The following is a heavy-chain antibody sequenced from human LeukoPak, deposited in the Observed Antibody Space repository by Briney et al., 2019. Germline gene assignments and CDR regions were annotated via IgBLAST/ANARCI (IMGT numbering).Heavy chain of an antibody. V-gene: IGHV3-30-3*01. Sequence: GGSLRLSCAASGFTFSSYAMPWVRQAPGKGLEWVAVISYDGSNKYYADSVKGRFTISRDNSKNTLYPQMNSLRAEDTAVYYCARGGQLLLWFGESDYWGQGTLVTVSS. CDR2: ISYDGSNK. CDR3: ARGGQLLLWFGESDY. J-gene: IGHJ4*02. CDR1: GFTFSSYA. D-gene: IGHD3-10*01.